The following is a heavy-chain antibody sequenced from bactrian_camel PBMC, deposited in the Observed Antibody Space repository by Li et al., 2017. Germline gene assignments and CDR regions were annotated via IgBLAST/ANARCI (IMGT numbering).Heavy chain of an antibody. J-gene: IGHJ4*01. CDR1: GYTYRRHC. Sequence: HVQLVESGGGSVQAGGPLRLSCVASGYTYRRHCMGWVRQAPGKGLEWVSGILSDGSNTYYADSVKGRFTISRDNAKNTVYLQMNSLLPEDTAMYYCAAQLGFFARMSGCLHKSQADFEYWGPGTQVTVS. V-gene: IGHV3S6*01. CDR2: ILSDGSNT. D-gene: IGHD3*01. CDR3: AAQLGFFARMSGCLHKSQADFEY.